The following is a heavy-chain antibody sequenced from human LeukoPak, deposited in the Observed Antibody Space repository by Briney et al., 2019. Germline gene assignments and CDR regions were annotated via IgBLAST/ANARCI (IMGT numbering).Heavy chain of an antibody. D-gene: IGHD3-10*01. J-gene: IGHJ6*03. CDR3: ATLWFGELLPPMDV. CDR2: ISSSGSTI. V-gene: IGHV3-11*04. Sequence: PGGSLRLSCAASGFTFSDYYMSWIRQAPGKGLEWVSYISSSGSTIYYADSVKGRFTISRDNAKNSLYLQMNSLRAEDTAVYYCATLWFGELLPPMDVWGKGTTVTVSS. CDR1: GFTFSDYY.